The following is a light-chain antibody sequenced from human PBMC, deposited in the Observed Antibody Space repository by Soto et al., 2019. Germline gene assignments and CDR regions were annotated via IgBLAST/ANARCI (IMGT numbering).Light chain of an antibody. CDR2: KAS. CDR3: QHYNSYSEA. J-gene: IGKJ1*01. CDR1: QTISIR. Sequence: DIQMTQSPSTLSGSVGDIVTITCRASQTISIRLAWYQQKPGKAPKLLIYKASTLRSGVPSRFSGSGSGTEFTLTISSLQPDDFAAYYCQHYNSYSEAFGQGTKVELK. V-gene: IGKV1-5*03.